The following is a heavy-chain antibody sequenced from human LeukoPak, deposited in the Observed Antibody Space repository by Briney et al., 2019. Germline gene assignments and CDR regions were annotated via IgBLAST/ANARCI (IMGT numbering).Heavy chain of an antibody. CDR3: ARDALVQLGKTYYFDY. CDR1: GFTVSSNY. J-gene: IGHJ4*02. Sequence: GGSLRLSCAVSGFTVSSNYMSWVRQAPGKGLEWVSVIYSGGTTYYADSVKGRFTISRDNSKSTLYLQMNNLRAEDTAVYYCARDALVQLGKTYYFDYWGQGTLVTVSS. V-gene: IGHV3-66*01. D-gene: IGHD1-1*01. CDR2: IYSGGTT.